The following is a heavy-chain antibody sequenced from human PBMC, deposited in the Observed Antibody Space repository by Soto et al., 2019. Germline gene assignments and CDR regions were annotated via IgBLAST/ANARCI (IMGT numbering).Heavy chain of an antibody. Sequence: SETLSLTCAVYGGSFSGDYWSWIRQPPWKGLEWIGEINHSGSTNYNPSLKSRVSISVGTSNNQFSLKLSSVTAADTAVYYCARGRGDGYNQHWYFDLWGRGTLVTVSS. V-gene: IGHV4-34*01. CDR1: GGSFSGDY. D-gene: IGHD3-10*01. CDR2: INHSGST. J-gene: IGHJ2*01. CDR3: ARGRGDGYNQHWYFDL.